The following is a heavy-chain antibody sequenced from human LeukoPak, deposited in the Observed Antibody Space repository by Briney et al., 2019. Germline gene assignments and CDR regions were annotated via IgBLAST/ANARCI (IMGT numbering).Heavy chain of an antibody. CDR1: GGSISGFY. CDR2: IYTGGSS. CDR3: ARHRDTIFPSEY. Sequence: SETLSHTCTVSGGSISGFYWSWIRQPPGKGLEWVGYIYTGGSSNYNPSLKSRVTISVDTSQNQFSLRLTSVTAADTAVYYCARHRDTIFPSEYWGRASLVIVSS. V-gene: IGHV4-4*09. J-gene: IGHJ4*02. D-gene: IGHD3-3*01.